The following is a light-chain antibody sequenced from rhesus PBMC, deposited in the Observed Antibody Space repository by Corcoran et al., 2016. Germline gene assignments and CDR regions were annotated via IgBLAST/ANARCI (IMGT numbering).Light chain of an antibody. Sequence: DIQMTQSPSSLSASVGDRVTITCRASQNINNWLTWYQQKPGKAPKLLIFRASNLETGVPSRFSGTGSGTDCSLTISRLQAEDFATYYCQQHDNPPLTFGGGTKVEI. V-gene: IGKV1-69*01. CDR2: RAS. CDR1: QNINNW. CDR3: QQHDNPPLT. J-gene: IGKJ4*01.